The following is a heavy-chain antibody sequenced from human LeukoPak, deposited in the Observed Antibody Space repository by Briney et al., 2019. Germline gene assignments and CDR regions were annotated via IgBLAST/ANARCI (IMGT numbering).Heavy chain of an antibody. V-gene: IGHV4-59*01. J-gene: IGHJ4*02. Sequence: SETLSLTCTVSGVSIRSYYWSWIRQPPRKGLEWFGYIYYSGITNYNPSLKSRVSISVDTSKNQFSLKLSSVTAADTAVYYCARTGSTVTMLYPFDHWGQGNLVTVSS. CDR3: ARTGSTVTMLYPFDH. CDR1: GVSIRSYY. D-gene: IGHD4-17*01. CDR2: IYYSGIT.